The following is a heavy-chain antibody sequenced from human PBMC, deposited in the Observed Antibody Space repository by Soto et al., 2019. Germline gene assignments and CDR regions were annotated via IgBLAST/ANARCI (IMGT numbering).Heavy chain of an antibody. CDR1: GGSISSSTYY. CDR3: AREFSSGWYGLDY. J-gene: IGHJ4*02. V-gene: IGHV4-39*01. CDR2: IFYRGST. Sequence: NPSETLSLTCTVSGGSISSSTYYWGWVRQPPGKGLEWIGIIFYRGSTYYNPSLKSRVTISVDTSNNQFSLKLSSVTAADTAVYYCAREFSSGWYGLDYWGQGTLVTVSS. D-gene: IGHD6-19*01.